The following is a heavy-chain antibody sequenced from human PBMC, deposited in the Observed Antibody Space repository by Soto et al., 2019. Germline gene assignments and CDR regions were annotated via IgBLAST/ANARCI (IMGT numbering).Heavy chain of an antibody. Sequence: QVQLVESGGGVVQPGRSLRLSCAASGFTFSSYGMHWVRQAPGKGLEWVAVIWYDGSNKYYADSVKGRFTISRDNSKNTLYLQMKSLRAEDTAVYYCARDPGIAVASPDYWGQGTLVTVSS. J-gene: IGHJ4*02. CDR1: GFTFSSYG. CDR2: IWYDGSNK. CDR3: ARDPGIAVASPDY. D-gene: IGHD6-19*01. V-gene: IGHV3-33*01.